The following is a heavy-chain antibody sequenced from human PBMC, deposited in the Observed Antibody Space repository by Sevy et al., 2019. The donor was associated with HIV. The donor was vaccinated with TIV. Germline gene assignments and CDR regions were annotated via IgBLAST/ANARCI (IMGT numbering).Heavy chain of an antibody. CDR1: GFTFNFYG. J-gene: IGHJ4*02. Sequence: GGSLRLSCAASGFTFNFYGMHWVRQAPGKGLEWVALISYDGNLKYYADSAKGRFTISRDNSKNTLFLQMNSLRADDTAVYYCARVPPYSYGFGVDYWGQGTLVTVSS. CDR3: ARVPPYSYGFGVDY. V-gene: IGHV3-30*03. CDR2: ISYDGNLK. D-gene: IGHD5-18*01.